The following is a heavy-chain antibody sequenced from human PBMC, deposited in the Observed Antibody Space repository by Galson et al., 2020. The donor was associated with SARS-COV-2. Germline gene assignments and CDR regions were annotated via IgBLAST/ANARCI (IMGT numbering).Heavy chain of an antibody. J-gene: IGHJ6*02. Sequence: TGGSLRLSCAASGFTFSSYGMHWVRQAPGKGLEWVAVIWYDGSNKYYADSVKGRFTISRDNSKNTLYLQMNSLRAEDTAVYYCARGGSVTINYYYGIDLWGQGTTVTVSS. CDR2: IWYDGSNK. D-gene: IGHD4-17*01. V-gene: IGHV3-33*01. CDR1: GFTFSSYG. CDR3: ARGGSVTINYYYGIDL.